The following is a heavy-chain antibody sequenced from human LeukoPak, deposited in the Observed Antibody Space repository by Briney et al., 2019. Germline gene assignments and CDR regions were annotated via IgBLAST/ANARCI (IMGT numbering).Heavy chain of an antibody. J-gene: IGHJ6*03. V-gene: IGHV1-18*01. Sequence: GASVKVSCKASGYTFTSYGTSWVRQAPGQGLEWMGWISAYNGNTNYAQKLQGRVTMTTDTSTSTAYMELRSLRSDDTAVYYCAKISGSYYYYYYMDVWGKGTTVTVSS. CDR3: AKISGSYYYYYYMDV. D-gene: IGHD2-15*01. CDR2: ISAYNGNT. CDR1: GYTFTSYG.